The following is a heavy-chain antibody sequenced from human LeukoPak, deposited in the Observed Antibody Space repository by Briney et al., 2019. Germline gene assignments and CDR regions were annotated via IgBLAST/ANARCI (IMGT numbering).Heavy chain of an antibody. D-gene: IGHD4-17*01. CDR1: GGTFSSYA. J-gene: IGHJ5*02. CDR2: IIPIFGTA. CDR3: ARESGDRNWFDP. Sequence: SVKVSCKASGGTFSSYAISWVRQAPGQGLEWMGGIIPIFGTANYAQKFQGRVTITADESTSTAYMELSSLRSEDTAVYYCARESGDRNWFDPWGQGTLVTVPS. V-gene: IGHV1-69*13.